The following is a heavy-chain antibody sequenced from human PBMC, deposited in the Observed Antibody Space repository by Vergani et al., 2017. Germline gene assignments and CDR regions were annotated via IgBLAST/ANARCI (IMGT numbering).Heavy chain of an antibody. Sequence: QVQLQESGPGLVKPSETLSLTCTVSGGSISSYYWSWIRQPPGKGLEWIGYIYYSGSTNYNPSLKSRVTISVDTSKNQFSLKLSSVTAADTAVYYCARPDNYGDYVPFDYCGQGSLVTVSS. D-gene: IGHD4-17*01. V-gene: IGHV4-59*01. CDR2: IYYSGST. CDR3: ARPDNYGDYVPFDY. J-gene: IGHJ4*02. CDR1: GGSISSYY.